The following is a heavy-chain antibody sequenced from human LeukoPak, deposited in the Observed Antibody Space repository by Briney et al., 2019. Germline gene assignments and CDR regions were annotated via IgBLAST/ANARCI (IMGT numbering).Heavy chain of an antibody. D-gene: IGHD3-3*02. CDR2: IFFSGST. V-gene: IGHV4-31*03. Sequence: SQTLSLTCSVSGVSISSGGYYWSWLRQHPGKGLEWIGYIFFSGSTYYNPYLKSRVNILVDTSENHFSLKVTSVTAADTAVYYCARVVAGLAALDVWGQGTLVTVSS. CDR1: GVSISSGGYY. CDR3: ARVVAGLAALDV. J-gene: IGHJ3*01.